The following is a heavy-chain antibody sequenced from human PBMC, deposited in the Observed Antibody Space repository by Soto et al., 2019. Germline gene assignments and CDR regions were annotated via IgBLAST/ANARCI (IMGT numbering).Heavy chain of an antibody. CDR1: GFTFSSYW. CDR3: ARDTYFDDSSGYFDY. Sequence: GGSLRLSCVASGFTFSSYWMSWVRQAPGKGPEWVATIKQDGSEQYYGDSVRGRFTISRDNAKKSLSLQMNSLRVEDTAVYYCARDTYFDDSSGYFDYWGQGTLVTVSS. V-gene: IGHV3-7*01. J-gene: IGHJ4*02. D-gene: IGHD3-22*01. CDR2: IKQDGSEQ.